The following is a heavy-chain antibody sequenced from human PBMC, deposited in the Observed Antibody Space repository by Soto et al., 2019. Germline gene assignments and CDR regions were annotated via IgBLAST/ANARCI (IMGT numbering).Heavy chain of an antibody. Sequence: QVQLVQSGAEVKKPGSSVKVSCKASGGTFSSYAISWVRQAPGQGLEWMGGIIPIFGTANYAQKFQGRVTITADESTSTAYMELSSLRSEDTAVYYCARGGYCSSTSSYTGWHYYYGMDVWGQGTTVTVSS. J-gene: IGHJ6*02. CDR2: IIPIFGTA. CDR3: ARGGYCSSTSSYTGWHYYYGMDV. CDR1: GGTFSSYA. V-gene: IGHV1-69*01. D-gene: IGHD2-2*02.